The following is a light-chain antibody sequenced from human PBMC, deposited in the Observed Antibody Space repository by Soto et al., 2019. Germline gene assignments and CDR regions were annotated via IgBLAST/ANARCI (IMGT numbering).Light chain of an antibody. Sequence: EIVMTQSPDTLSVSQGERATLSCMASQSVSSTLAWYQQTLVQAPRLLIYGASTRATGIPARFSGSGSGTEFTLTISSLQSEDFAGYYCQQYTNWHPWMVGQGTKVEIK. CDR3: QQYTNWHPWM. V-gene: IGKV3-15*01. J-gene: IGKJ1*01. CDR1: QSVSST. CDR2: GAS.